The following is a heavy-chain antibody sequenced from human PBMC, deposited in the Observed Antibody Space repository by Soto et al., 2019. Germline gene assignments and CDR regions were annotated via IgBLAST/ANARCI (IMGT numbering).Heavy chain of an antibody. CDR2: IYSGGST. V-gene: IGHV3-66*01. CDR3: AMVHDRKKANWFDP. J-gene: IGHJ5*02. CDR1: GFTVSSNY. Sequence: EVQLVESGGGLAQPGGSLRLSCAASGFTVSSNYMSWVRQAPGKGLEWVSVIYSGGSTYYADSVKGRFTISRDNSKNTLYLQMNSLRAEDTAVYYCAMVHDRKKANWFDPWGQGTLVTVSS.